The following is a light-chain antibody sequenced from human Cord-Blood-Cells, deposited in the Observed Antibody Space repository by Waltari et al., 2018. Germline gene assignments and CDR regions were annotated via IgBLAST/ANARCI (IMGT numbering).Light chain of an antibody. CDR1: SSNIGSNY. CDR3: AAWDDSLSGRV. Sequence: QSVLTQPPSASGTPGQRVTISCSGSSSNIGSNYGYWYQQPPGTAPKLLIYRNNQRPSGVPDRFSGSKSGTSASLAISGLRSEDEADYYCAAWDDSLSGRVFGGGTKLTVL. J-gene: IGLJ3*02. CDR2: RNN. V-gene: IGLV1-47*01.